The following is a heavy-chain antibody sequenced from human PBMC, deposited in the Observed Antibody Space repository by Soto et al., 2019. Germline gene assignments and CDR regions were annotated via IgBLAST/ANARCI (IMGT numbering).Heavy chain of an antibody. CDR2: IIPIFDTT. D-gene: IGHD2-15*01. V-gene: IGHV1-69*13. J-gene: IGHJ4*02. CDR1: GGTFSNYA. Sequence: SVKVSCKASGGTFSNYAINWVRQAPGQGLEWMGGIIPIFDTTNFAQKFQGRVTINADESTSTAYMELSSLRYEDTAVYYCSRAGRRGGSLTPPRIFDHWGQGTLVTVSS. CDR3: SRAGRRGGSLTPPRIFDH.